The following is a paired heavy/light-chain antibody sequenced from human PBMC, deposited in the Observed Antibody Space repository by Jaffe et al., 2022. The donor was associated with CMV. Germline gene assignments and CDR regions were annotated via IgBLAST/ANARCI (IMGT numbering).Light chain of an antibody. Sequence: EIVLTQSPGTLSLSPGERATLSCWASQSVSSSSIAWYQQKPGQAPRLLIYGASNRATGIADTFTGSGSGTDFSLTISRLEPDDFAIYYCHYHDGSPRSTFGQGTNLEIK. CDR3: HYHDGSPRST. V-gene: IGKV3-20*01. CDR1: QSVSSSS. J-gene: IGKJ2*01. CDR2: GAS.
Heavy chain of an antibody. CDR3: ARHRGYTSAWGRGLAPQQTPKYSSSYYMDV. V-gene: IGHV5-51*01. CDR1: GFTFGNYW. CDR2: IYPGDSDS. J-gene: IGHJ6*03. D-gene: IGHD6-25*01. Sequence: EVQLVQSGVEVKKPGESLRISCKGSGFTFGNYWIGWVRQMPGKGPEWMGAIYPGDSDSTYSPSFQGLVTISADKSISTAYLQWSSLTASDTAVYFCARHRGYTSAWGRGLAPQQTPKYSSSYYMDVWGKGTTVIVSS.